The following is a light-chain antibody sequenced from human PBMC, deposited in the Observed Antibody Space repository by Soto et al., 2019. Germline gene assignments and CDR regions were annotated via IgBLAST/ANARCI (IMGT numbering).Light chain of an antibody. J-gene: IGKJ5*01. CDR2: DAS. Sequence: LFTQSPATMSLSPGERVALCCSASQSISSYLAWYQQKPGQASRLLIYDASNRATGIPATFSGSGSGTDFALTISTLEPEDFAIYSCQQYKNWPLITFGQGTRLEIK. CDR1: QSISSY. V-gene: IGKV3-11*01. CDR3: QQYKNWPLIT.